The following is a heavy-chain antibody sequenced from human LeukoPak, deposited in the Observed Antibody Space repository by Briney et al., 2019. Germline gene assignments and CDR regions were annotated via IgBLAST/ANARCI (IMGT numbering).Heavy chain of an antibody. CDR3: AKEEWLLAVYFDY. V-gene: IGHV3-23*01. CDR1: GFTFSSYG. J-gene: IGHJ4*02. D-gene: IGHD3-3*01. Sequence: GGSLRLSCAASGFTFSSYGMHWVRQAPGKGLEWVSTISGSGVSTYYADSVKGQFTISRDNSKNTLYLQMNSLRAEDTAVHYCAKEEWLLAVYFDYWGQGTLVTVSS. CDR2: ISGSGVST.